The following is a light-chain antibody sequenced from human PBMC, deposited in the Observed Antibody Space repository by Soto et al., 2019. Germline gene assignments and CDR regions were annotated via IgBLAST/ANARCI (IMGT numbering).Light chain of an antibody. J-gene: IGKJ2*01. CDR1: QSFSNS. Sequence: EIVMTQSPATLSVSPGERVTLSCRASQSFSNSLAWYQQKPGQAPRLLIYIGSMRVLGVPARFSGSGSGTEFTLTISSLQSEDFAVYYCRQYNDWPYTFGQGTKLEIK. CDR2: IGS. V-gene: IGKV3-15*01. CDR3: RQYNDWPYT.